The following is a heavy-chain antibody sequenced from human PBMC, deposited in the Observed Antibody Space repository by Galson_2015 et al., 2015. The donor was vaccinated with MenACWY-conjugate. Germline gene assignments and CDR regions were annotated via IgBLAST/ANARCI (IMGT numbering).Heavy chain of an antibody. D-gene: IGHD2-21*01. V-gene: IGHV3-7*03. Sequence: SLRLSCAASGFTFSSFWMSWVRQAPGKGLECVANIKQDGSEKYYVDSVMGRFTISRDNAQNSLYLQINSLRAEDTAVYYCARGGATGGAFRYWGQGTLVTVSS. CDR1: GFTFSSFW. CDR2: IKQDGSEK. CDR3: ARGGATGGAFRY. J-gene: IGHJ4*02.